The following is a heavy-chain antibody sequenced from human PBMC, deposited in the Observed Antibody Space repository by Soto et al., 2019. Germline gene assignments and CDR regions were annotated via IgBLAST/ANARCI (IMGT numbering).Heavy chain of an antibody. CDR2: ISSSSSYT. J-gene: IGHJ4*02. D-gene: IGHD2-8*02. CDR1: GFTFSSYS. V-gene: IGHV3-21*01. CDR3: ARDNPPPTGGLYYFDY. Sequence: EVQLVESGGGLVKPGGSLRLSCAASGFTFSSYSMNWVRQAPGKGLEWVSSISSSSSYTYYADSVKGRFTISRDNAKNSLYLQMNSLRAEDTAVYYCARDNPPPTGGLYYFDYWGQGTLVTVSS.